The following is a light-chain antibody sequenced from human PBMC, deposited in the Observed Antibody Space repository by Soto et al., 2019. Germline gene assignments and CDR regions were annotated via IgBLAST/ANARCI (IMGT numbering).Light chain of an antibody. V-gene: IGKV1-5*01. CDR2: DAS. CDR3: QQYNSYSKT. Sequence: DIQMTQSPSTLSASVGDRVTITCRASQSISSWLAWYQQKPGKAPKLLIYDASSLESGVPSRFSGSGSGTEFTLTMSRLQPDDFATYYCQQYNSYSKTFGQGTKVEIK. J-gene: IGKJ1*01. CDR1: QSISSW.